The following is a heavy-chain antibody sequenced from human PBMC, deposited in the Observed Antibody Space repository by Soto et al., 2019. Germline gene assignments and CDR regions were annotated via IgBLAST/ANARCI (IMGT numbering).Heavy chain of an antibody. Sequence: QVQLVQSGAEVKKPGSSVKVSCKASGGIFSSYAISWVRQAPGQGLEWMGGIIPIFGTANYAQKFQGRVTITADESTSTAYMELSSLRSEDTAVYYCARGAVVVVAAEENWFDPWGQGTLVTVSS. J-gene: IGHJ5*02. CDR3: ARGAVVVVAAEENWFDP. CDR1: GGIFSSYA. CDR2: IIPIFGTA. V-gene: IGHV1-69*12. D-gene: IGHD2-15*01.